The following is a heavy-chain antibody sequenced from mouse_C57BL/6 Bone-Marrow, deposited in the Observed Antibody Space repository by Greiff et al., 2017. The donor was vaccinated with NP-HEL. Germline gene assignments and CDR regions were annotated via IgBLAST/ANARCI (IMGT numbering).Heavy chain of an antibody. J-gene: IGHJ1*03. V-gene: IGHV1-7*01. Sequence: QVQLQQSGAELAKPGASVKLSCKASGYTFTSYWMHWVKQRPGQGLEWIGYINPSSGYTKYNQKFKDKATLTADKSSSTAYMQLSSLTSEDSAVYSSPHSGTSWYFDVWSNRTTVTVSS. CDR2: INPSSGYT. D-gene: IGHD4-1*01. CDR3: PHSGTSWYFDV. CDR1: GYTFTSYW.